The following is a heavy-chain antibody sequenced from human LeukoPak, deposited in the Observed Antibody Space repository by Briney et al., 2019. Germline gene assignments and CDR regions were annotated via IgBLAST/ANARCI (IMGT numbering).Heavy chain of an antibody. CDR1: GYIFISHD. Sequence: ASVKVSCKASGYIFISHDINWVRLATGQGPEWMGWMSPYRGKTDYAQKFQGRVTITRNTSISTAYMELSSLRSEDTAVYYCARAIYDYGDYYFDYWGQGTLVTVSS. V-gene: IGHV1-8*03. CDR2: MSPYRGKT. J-gene: IGHJ4*02. CDR3: ARAIYDYGDYYFDY. D-gene: IGHD4-17*01.